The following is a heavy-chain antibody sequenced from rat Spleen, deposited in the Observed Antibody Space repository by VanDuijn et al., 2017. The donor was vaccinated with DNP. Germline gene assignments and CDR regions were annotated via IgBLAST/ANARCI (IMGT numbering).Heavy chain of an antibody. CDR1: GFSITSNY. J-gene: IGHJ1*01. V-gene: IGHV3-1*01. CDR2: ISYSGST. Sequence: EVQLQESGPGLVKPSQSLSLTCSVTGFSITSNYRWNWIRKFPGNKMEWMGYISYSGSTSYNPSLKSRVSITRDTSKNQFLLRVNSVTTEDTATYYCARGLNYGGYNYYWYFDFWGPGTMVTVSS. CDR3: ARGLNYGGYNYYWYFDF. D-gene: IGHD1-11*01.